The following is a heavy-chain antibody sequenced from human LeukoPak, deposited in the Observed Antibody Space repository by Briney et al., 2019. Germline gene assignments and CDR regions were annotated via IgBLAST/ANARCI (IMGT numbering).Heavy chain of an antibody. D-gene: IGHD6-19*01. CDR1: GDSISSYY. CDR3: ARRTSYSSAFDY. V-gene: IGHV4-59*08. Sequence: SETLSLTCTVSGDSISSYYWSRIRQPPGKGLEWIGYISYSGITNYNPSLKSRVTISVDTSENQFSLKLSSVTAADTAVFYCARRTSYSSAFDYWGQGTLVTVSS. J-gene: IGHJ4*02. CDR2: ISYSGIT.